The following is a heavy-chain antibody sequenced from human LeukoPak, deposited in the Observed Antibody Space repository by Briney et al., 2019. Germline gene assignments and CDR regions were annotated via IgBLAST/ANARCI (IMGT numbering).Heavy chain of an antibody. V-gene: IGHV1-46*01. CDR1: GYTFTSYY. D-gene: IGHD3-3*01. CDR2: INPSGGST. J-gene: IGHJ4*02. CDR3: ARDATEWLPTPSFDY. Sequence: ASVKVSCKASGYTFTSYYMHWVRQAPGQGLEWMGIINPSGGSTSYAQKFQGRDTMTRDTSTSTVYMELSSLRSEDTAVYYCARDATEWLPTPSFDYWGQGTLVTVSS.